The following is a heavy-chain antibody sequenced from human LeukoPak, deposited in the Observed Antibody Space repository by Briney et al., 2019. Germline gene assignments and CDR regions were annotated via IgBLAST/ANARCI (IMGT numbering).Heavy chain of an antibody. V-gene: IGHV3-48*02. J-gene: IGHJ4*02. D-gene: IGHD2-21*02. Sequence: PGGSLRLSCAASGFTFSSYSMNWVRQAPGKGLECVSYISSSSSTIYYADSVKGRFTISRDNAKNSLYLQMNSLRDEDTAVYYCARLPRLRVTDILDYWGQGTLVTVSS. CDR3: ARLPRLRVTDILDY. CDR1: GFTFSSYS. CDR2: ISSSSSTI.